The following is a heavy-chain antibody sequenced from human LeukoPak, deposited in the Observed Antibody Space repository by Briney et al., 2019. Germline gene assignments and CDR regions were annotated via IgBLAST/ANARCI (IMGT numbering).Heavy chain of an antibody. CDR1: GGTFSSYA. CDR2: IIPILGIA. D-gene: IGHD1-26*01. V-gene: IGHV1-69*04. CDR3: AAALVGATLPFDY. Sequence: ASVKVSCKASGGTFSSYAISWVRQAPGQGLEWMGRIIPILGIANYAQKLQGRVTMTTDTSTSTAYMELRSLRSDDTAVYYCAAALVGATLPFDYWGQGTLVTVSS. J-gene: IGHJ4*02.